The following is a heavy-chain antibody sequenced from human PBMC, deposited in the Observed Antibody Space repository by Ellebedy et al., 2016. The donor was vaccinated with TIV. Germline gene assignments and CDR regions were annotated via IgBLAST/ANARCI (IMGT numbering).Heavy chain of an antibody. CDR3: AKGRGGGSDSSAPRYYFDY. Sequence: GESLKISCAASGFTFSNFAMSWVRQAPGKGLEWVSGIVGGGAERYADSVEGRFIISRDNSKKTLYLQMNSLRAEDTAVYYCAKGRGGGSDSSAPRYYFDYWGLGTLVTVSS. D-gene: IGHD3-22*01. J-gene: IGHJ4*02. CDR2: IVGGGA. CDR1: GFTFSNFA. V-gene: IGHV3-23*01.